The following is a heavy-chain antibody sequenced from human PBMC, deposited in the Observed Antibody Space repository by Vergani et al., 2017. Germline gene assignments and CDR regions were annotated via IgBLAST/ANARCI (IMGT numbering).Heavy chain of an antibody. CDR2: ISSDSTTI. V-gene: IGHV3-48*01. D-gene: IGHD4-23*01. J-gene: IGHJ4*02. CDR1: GFTFGSNA. Sequence: EVQLVESGGGLVQPGGSLRLSCAVSGFTFGSNAMNWVRQAPGMGLEWVSYISSDSTTIYYADSVKGRFTISRDNAKNSLYLQMNSLRGEDTAVYYCASQSPYGGNPCYGGQGTLVTVSS. CDR3: ASQSPYGGNPCY.